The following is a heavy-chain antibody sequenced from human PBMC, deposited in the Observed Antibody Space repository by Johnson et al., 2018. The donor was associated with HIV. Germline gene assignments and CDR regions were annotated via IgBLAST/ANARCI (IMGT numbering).Heavy chain of an antibody. CDR3: ARDRFGDSDAFDI. J-gene: IGHJ3*02. Sequence: VQLVESGGGLVQPGGSLRLSCAASGFALSNYWMNWVRQAPGKGLEWVANIKKDGSEKYYVASVKGLFTISRDNAKNSLYLQLNSLRADDTAVYFCARDRFGDSDAFDIWGQGTMVTVSS. CDR1: GFALSNYW. CDR2: IKKDGSEK. D-gene: IGHD4-17*01. V-gene: IGHV3-7*01.